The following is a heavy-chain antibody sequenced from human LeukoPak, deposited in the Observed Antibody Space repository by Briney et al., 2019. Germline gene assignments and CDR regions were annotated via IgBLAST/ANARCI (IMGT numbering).Heavy chain of an antibody. J-gene: IGHJ4*02. CDR1: GGTFSSYA. CDR3: ATGGGCSSTSCYAETFDY. CDR2: IIPIFGTA. Sequence: GASVKVCCKASGGTFSSYAISWVRQAPGQGLEWMGRIIPIFGTANYAQKFQGRVTITADKSTSTAYMELSSLRSEDTAVYYCATGGGCSSTSCYAETFDYWGQGTLVTVSS. V-gene: IGHV1-69*06. D-gene: IGHD2-2*01.